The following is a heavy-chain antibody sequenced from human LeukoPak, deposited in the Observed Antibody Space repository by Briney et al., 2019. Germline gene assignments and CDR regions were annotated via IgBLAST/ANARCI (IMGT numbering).Heavy chain of an antibody. D-gene: IGHD3-10*01. V-gene: IGHV1-18*01. CDR3: ARAQVRFGEFLYGMDV. Sequence: ASVKVSCKASGYTFTSYGISWVRQAPGQGLEWMGWISAYNGNTNYAQKLQGRVTMTTDTSTSTAYMELRSLRSDDTAVYYCARAQVRFGEFLYGMDVWGQGTTVTVSS. J-gene: IGHJ6*02. CDR1: GYTFTSYG. CDR2: ISAYNGNT.